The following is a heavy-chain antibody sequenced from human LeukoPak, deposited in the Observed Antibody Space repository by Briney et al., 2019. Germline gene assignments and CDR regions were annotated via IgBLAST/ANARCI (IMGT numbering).Heavy chain of an antibody. D-gene: IGHD6-13*01. J-gene: IGHJ4*02. Sequence: GGSLRLSCVASGFIFSSYSTNWVRHAPGKGLEWVSSISWNSASVGYVDSVKGRFTISRDNAKNSLYLQMNSLRAEDTALYYCAKDYGYSSSWYDYWGQGTLVTVSS. CDR2: ISWNSASV. CDR3: AKDYGYSSSWYDY. CDR1: GFIFSSYS. V-gene: IGHV3-9*01.